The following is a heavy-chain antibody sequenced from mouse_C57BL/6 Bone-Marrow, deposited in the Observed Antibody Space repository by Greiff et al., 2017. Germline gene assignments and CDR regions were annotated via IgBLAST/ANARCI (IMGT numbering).Heavy chain of an antibody. D-gene: IGHD1-1*01. V-gene: IGHV1-15*01. CDR1: GYTFTDYE. Sequence: VQLQQSGAELVRPGASVTLSCKASGYTFTDYEMHWVKQTPVHGLEWIGAIDPETGGTAYNQKFKGKAILTADKSSSTAYMELRSLTSEDSAVYYCTRRFLTTVVDPGFANWGQGTRVTVSA. CDR2: IDPETGGT. J-gene: IGHJ3*01. CDR3: TRRFLTTVVDPGFAN.